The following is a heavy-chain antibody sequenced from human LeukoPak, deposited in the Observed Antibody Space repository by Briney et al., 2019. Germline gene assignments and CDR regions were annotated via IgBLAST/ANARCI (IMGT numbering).Heavy chain of an antibody. CDR3: GREIPSGSYAPDY. CDR1: GFTFSSYS. J-gene: IGHJ4*02. D-gene: IGHD1-26*01. Sequence: PGGSLRLSCAASGFTFSSYSMNWVRQAPGKGLEWVSYISSSGRSILYADSVKGRFTVSRDNAKNSLYLQMNNLRAEDTAVYHCGREIPSGSYAPDYWGQGILVIVSS. CDR2: ISSSGRSI. V-gene: IGHV3-21*05.